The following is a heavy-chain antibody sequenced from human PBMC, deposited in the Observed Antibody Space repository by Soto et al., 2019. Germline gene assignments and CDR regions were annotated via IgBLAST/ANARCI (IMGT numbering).Heavy chain of an antibody. Sequence: GGSLRLSCAASGFTFSSYAMHWVRQAPGKGLEWVAVISYDGSNKYYADSVKGRFTISRDNSKNTLYLQMNSLRVEDTAVYYCAKDRLGGNFDYRGQGTQVTAPQ. CDR2: ISYDGSNK. CDR1: GFTFSSYA. J-gene: IGHJ4*02. V-gene: IGHV3-30-3*01. CDR3: AKDRLGGNFDY.